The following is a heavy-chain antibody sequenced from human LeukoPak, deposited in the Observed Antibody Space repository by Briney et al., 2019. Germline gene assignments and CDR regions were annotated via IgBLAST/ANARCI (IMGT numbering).Heavy chain of an antibody. V-gene: IGHV3-23*01. Sequence: GGSLRLSCAASGFTFSSYAMSWVRQAPGKGLEWVSAISGSGGSTYYADSVKGWFTIPRDNSKNTLYLQMNSLRAEDTAVYYCAISSGWYVFDYWGQGTLVTVSS. CDR1: GFTFSSYA. J-gene: IGHJ4*02. D-gene: IGHD6-19*01. CDR2: ISGSGGST. CDR3: AISSGWYVFDY.